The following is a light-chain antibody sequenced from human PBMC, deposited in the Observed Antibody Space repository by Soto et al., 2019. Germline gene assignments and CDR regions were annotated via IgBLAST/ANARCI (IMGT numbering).Light chain of an antibody. CDR1: RRDVGGYNY. J-gene: IGLJ7*01. Sequence: SALTQPASVSGSPGQSITLSCTGTRRDVGGYNYVSWYQQYPGKSPKLLIYEVTHRPSGVSNRFSGSKSGNTASLTISGLQAEDEADYYCSSYTISNTLPFVFGTGTQLTVL. V-gene: IGLV2-14*01. CDR3: SSYTISNTLPFV. CDR2: EVT.